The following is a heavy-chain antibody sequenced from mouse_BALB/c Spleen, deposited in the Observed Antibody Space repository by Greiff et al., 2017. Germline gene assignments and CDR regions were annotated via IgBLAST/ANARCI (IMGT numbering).Heavy chain of an antibody. CDR3: ASMITTRGFAY. J-gene: IGHJ3*01. CDR1: GFTFSSFG. Sequence: EVMLVESGGGLVQPGGSRKLSCAASGFTFSSFGMHWVRQAPEKGLEWVAYISSGSSTIYYADTVKGRFTISRDNPKNTLFLQMTSLRSEDTAMYYCASMITTRGFAYWGQGTLVTVSA. D-gene: IGHD2-4*01. CDR2: ISSGSSTI. V-gene: IGHV5-17*02.